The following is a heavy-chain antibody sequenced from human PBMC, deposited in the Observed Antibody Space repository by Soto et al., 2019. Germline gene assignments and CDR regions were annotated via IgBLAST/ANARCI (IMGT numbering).Heavy chain of an antibody. CDR2: SHYSGST. J-gene: IGHJ5*02. CDR1: TDSISRYY. V-gene: IGHV4-59*01. CDR3: ARGGQGYCSNGICPRGFDL. D-gene: IGHD2-8*01. Sequence: QVLLQESGPGLVKPSETLSLTCTVSTDSISRYYWSWIRQPPGKGLEWIGYSHYSGSTNYNPPLMSRVTISVDTSRNQFSLRLTSVTAADTAVYYCARGGQGYCSNGICPRGFDLWGHGTLVIVSS.